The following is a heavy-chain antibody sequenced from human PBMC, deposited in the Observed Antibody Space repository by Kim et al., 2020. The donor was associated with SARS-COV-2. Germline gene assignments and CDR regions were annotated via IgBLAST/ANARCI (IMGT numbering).Heavy chain of an antibody. V-gene: IGHV1-18*01. Sequence: ASVKVSCKASGYTFTSYGISWVRQAPGQWLEWMGWISAYNGNTNYAQKLQGRVTMTTDTSTSTAYMELRSLRSDDTAVYYCARDDLPLRFLEWSSLGYWGQGTLVTVSS. J-gene: IGHJ4*02. CDR3: ARDDLPLRFLEWSSLGY. CDR2: ISAYNGNT. CDR1: GYTFTSYG. D-gene: IGHD3-3*01.